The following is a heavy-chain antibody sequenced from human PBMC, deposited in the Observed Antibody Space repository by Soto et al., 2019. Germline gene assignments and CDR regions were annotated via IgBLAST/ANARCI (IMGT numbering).Heavy chain of an antibody. CDR2: ISGSGGRT. V-gene: IGHV3-23*01. CDR3: AKRARWFGEGY. J-gene: IGHJ4*02. D-gene: IGHD3-10*01. CDR1: GFTFSSYA. Sequence: EVQLLESGGGLVQPGGSLRLSCEASGFTFSSYAMSWVRQAPGKGLEWVSAISGSGGRTYYADSVKGRFTIYRDNSKNTLSLQMNSLRAEDTAVYYCAKRARWFGEGYCGQGTLVTVSS.